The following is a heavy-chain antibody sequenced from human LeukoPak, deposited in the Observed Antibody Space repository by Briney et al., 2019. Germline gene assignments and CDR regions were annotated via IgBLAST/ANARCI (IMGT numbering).Heavy chain of an antibody. V-gene: IGHV3-53*04. J-gene: IGHJ4*02. CDR1: GFTFSSYS. Sequence: TGGSLRLSCAASGFTFSSYSMSWVRQAPGKGLEWVSVIYSGGSTYYADSVKGRFTISRHNSKNTLYLQMNSLRAEDTAVYYCAKPSSGWYYFDYWGQGTLVTVSS. D-gene: IGHD6-19*01. CDR3: AKPSSGWYYFDY. CDR2: IYSGGST.